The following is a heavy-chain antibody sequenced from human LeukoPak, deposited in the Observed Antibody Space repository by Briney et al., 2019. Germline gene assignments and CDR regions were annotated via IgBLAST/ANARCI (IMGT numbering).Heavy chain of an antibody. V-gene: IGHV3-23*01. J-gene: IGHJ4*02. CDR3: ARRAGGYSHPYDY. CDR2: ISVSGGST. D-gene: IGHD4-23*01. Sequence: GGSLRLSCAASGFTFSSYAMSWVRQAPGKGLEWVSVISVSGGSTYYADSVKGRFTISRDNSKNTLYLQMNSLRAEDTAVYYCARRAGGYSHPYDYWGQGILVTVSS. CDR1: GFTFSSYA.